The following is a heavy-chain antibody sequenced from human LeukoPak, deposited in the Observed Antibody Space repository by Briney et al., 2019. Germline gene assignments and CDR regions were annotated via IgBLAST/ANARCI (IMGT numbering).Heavy chain of an antibody. V-gene: IGHV4-30-2*01. CDR2: IYHSGST. CDR3: ARLRARITIFGVVTIGENWFDP. J-gene: IGHJ5*02. Sequence: SETLSLTCAVSGGSISSGGYSWSWIRQPPGKGLEWIGYIYHSGSTYYNPSLKSRVTISVDRSKNQFSLKLSSVTAADTAVYYCARLRARITIFGVVTIGENWFDPWGQGTLVTVSS. CDR1: GGSISSGGYS. D-gene: IGHD3-3*01.